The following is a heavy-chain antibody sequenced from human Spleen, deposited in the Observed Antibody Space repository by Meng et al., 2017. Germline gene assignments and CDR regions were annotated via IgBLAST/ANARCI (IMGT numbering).Heavy chain of an antibody. CDR2: INHSGST. D-gene: IGHD4-11*01. Sequence: HVQIQTGCDGLLRLWVDLSLPCVVSGGSFSNYYWSWIRQPPGKGLEWIGEINHSGSTNYNPSLEGQATISVDTSQNNLSLKLSSVTAADSAVYYCARGPTTMAHDFDYWGQGTLVTVSS. CDR1: GGSFSNYY. V-gene: IGHV4-34*01. J-gene: IGHJ4*02. CDR3: ARGPTTMAHDFDY.